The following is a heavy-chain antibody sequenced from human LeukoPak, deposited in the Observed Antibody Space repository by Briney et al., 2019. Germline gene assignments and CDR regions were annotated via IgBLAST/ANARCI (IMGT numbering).Heavy chain of an antibody. CDR2: IIPIFGTA. CDR3: ARDQLRNLDYYYGMDV. J-gene: IGHJ6*02. CDR1: GYTFTSYG. V-gene: IGHV1-69*13. D-gene: IGHD1-14*01. Sequence: EASVNVSCKASGYTFTSYGISWVRQAPGQGLEWMGGIIPIFGTANYAQKSQGRVTITADESTSTAYMELSSLRSEDTAVYYCARDQLRNLDYYYGMDVWGQGTTVTVSS.